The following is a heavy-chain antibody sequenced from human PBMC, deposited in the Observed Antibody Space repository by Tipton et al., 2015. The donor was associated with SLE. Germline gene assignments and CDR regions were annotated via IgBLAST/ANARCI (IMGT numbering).Heavy chain of an antibody. Sequence: PSLTCSVSGFSVSTSNYYRSWIRQPPGKGLEWLASIFYSGSSYYNPSLRSRLTISVDTSYNQFSLRLSSVTAADTAVYHCAYSPNRYYFDYWGQGTLVTVSS. CDR2: IFYSGSS. CDR1: GFSVSTSNYY. D-gene: IGHD2-15*01. V-gene: IGHV4-39*05. J-gene: IGHJ4*02. CDR3: AYSPNRYYFDY.